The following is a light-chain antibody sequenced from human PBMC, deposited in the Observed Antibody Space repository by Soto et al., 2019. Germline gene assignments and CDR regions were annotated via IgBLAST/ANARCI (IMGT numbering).Light chain of an antibody. V-gene: IGLV1-40*01. CDR2: GNT. CDR1: SSNIGAGYD. J-gene: IGLJ2*01. CDR3: LSFDSSLSVV. Sequence: QSLLTQPPSVSGAPGQRVTISCTGSSSNIGAGYDVHWYQQLPGRAPKLLIYGNTNRPSGVPDRFSGSKSGTSAFLAITGLQAEDEADYYCLSFDSSLSVVFGGGTQLTVL.